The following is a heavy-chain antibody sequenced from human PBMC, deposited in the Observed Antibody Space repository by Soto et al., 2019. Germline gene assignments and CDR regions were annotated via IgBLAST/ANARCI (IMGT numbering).Heavy chain of an antibody. J-gene: IGHJ6*03. D-gene: IGHD2-2*01. CDR2: IYYSGST. V-gene: IGHV4-31*03. CDR1: GGSIRSGGYY. CDR3: ARGLYCSSTSCPGSRGYYYYYMDV. Sequence: SETLSLTCTVSGGSIRSGGYYWSWIRQHTGKGLEWIGYIYYSGSTYYNPSLKSRVTISVDTSKNQFSLKLSSVTAADTAVYYCARGLYCSSTSCPGSRGYYYYYMDVWGKGTTVTVSS.